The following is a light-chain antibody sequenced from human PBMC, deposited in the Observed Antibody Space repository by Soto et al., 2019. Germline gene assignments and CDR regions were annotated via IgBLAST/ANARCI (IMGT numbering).Light chain of an antibody. Sequence: VLSQSPAVLSLSPGERATLSSRASQSVPSTYLAWYQQKAGQPPRLLISGTSNRASGIPDRFSGSGSGTDFTLTIGRLEPEDFAVYFCQQFGNSPWTFGQGTKV. CDR3: QQFGNSPWT. V-gene: IGKV3-20*01. CDR1: QSVPSTY. CDR2: GTS. J-gene: IGKJ1*01.